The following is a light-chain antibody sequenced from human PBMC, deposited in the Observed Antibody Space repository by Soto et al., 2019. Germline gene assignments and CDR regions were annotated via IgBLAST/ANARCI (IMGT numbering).Light chain of an antibody. V-gene: IGKV1-5*03. Sequence: DIQMTQSPSTLSASVGDRVTITCRASQSISSWLTWYQQKAGQAPKLLIYKASIVESGVPSRFSGSGSGTEFTLTISSLQPDESATYYCQQYYYFATFGQGTRVEVK. CDR1: QSISSW. J-gene: IGKJ1*01. CDR2: KAS. CDR3: QQYYYFAT.